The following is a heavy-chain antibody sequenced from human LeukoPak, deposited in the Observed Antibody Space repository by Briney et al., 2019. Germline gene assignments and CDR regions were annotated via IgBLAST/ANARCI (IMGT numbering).Heavy chain of an antibody. CDR1: GFTFSRYS. D-gene: IGHD2-21*02. V-gene: IGHV3-21*04. Sequence: GGSLRLSCAASGFTFSRYSMNWVRQAPGKGLEWVSSISSSSSYIYYADSVKGRFTISRDNSKNTLYLRMSSLRAGDTAVYYCAKDSPDFSYYFDYWGQGTLVTVSS. CDR2: ISSSSSYI. J-gene: IGHJ4*02. CDR3: AKDSPDFSYYFDY.